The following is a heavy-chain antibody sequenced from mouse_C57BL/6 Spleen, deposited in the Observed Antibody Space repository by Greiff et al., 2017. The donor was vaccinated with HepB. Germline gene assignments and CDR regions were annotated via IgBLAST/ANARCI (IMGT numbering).Heavy chain of an antibody. CDR2: IYPGDGDT. CDR1: GYAFSSSW. D-gene: IGHD6-1*01. Sequence: QVQLQQSGPELVKPGASVKISCKASGYAFSSSWMNWVKQRPGKGLEWIGRIYPGDGDTNYNGKFKGKATLTADKSSSTAYMQLSSLTSEDSAVYFCARWGPTPHFDYWGQGTTLTVSS. J-gene: IGHJ2*01. V-gene: IGHV1-82*01. CDR3: ARWGPTPHFDY.